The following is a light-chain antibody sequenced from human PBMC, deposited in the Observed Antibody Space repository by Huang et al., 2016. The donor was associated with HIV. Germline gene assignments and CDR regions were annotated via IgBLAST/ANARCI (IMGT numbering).Light chain of an antibody. CDR2: DTS. CDR1: QSVSGN. CDR3: QYYNNWPPRGT. V-gene: IGKV3-15*01. J-gene: IGKJ1*01. Sequence: EIVMTQSPATLSVSPGQRACLACRASQSVSGNIAWYQQKPCQAPRLLICDTSTRATGGPPRFTGSVSGAEFTLTISSLQSEYSALYFCQYYNNWPPRGTFGQGTKVEIK.